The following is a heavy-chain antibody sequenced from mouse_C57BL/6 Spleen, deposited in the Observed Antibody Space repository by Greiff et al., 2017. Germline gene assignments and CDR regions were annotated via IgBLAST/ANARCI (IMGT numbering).Heavy chain of an antibody. V-gene: IGHV1-69*01. J-gene: IGHJ2*01. CDR3: ARRAYGSSYRYFDY. CDR1: GYTFTSYW. Sequence: QVQLQQPGAELVMPGASVKLSCKASGYTFTSYWMHWVKQRPGQGLEWIGEIDPSDSYTNYNQKFKGKSTLTVDKSSSTAYMQLSSLTSEDSAVXYWARRAYGSSYRYFDYWGQGTTLTVSS. CDR2: IDPSDSYT. D-gene: IGHD1-1*01.